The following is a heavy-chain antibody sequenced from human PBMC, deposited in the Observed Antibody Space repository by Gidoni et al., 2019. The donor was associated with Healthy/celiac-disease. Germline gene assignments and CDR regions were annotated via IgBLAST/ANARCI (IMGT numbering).Heavy chain of an antibody. CDR3: ARDSVHGGYSYGSGDY. CDR1: GFTVSSNY. V-gene: IGHV3-66*01. D-gene: IGHD5-18*01. CDR2: IYSGGST. J-gene: IGHJ4*02. Sequence: EVQLVESGGGLVQPGGSLRLSCAASGFTVSSNYMSWVRQAPGKGLEWVSVIYSGGSTYYADSVKGRFTISRDNSKNTLYLQMNSLRAEDTAVYYCARDSVHGGYSYGSGDYWGQGTLVTVSS.